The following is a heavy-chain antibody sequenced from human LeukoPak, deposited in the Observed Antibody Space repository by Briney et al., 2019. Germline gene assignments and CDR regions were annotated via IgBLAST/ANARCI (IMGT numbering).Heavy chain of an antibody. CDR1: GYTFTNYG. CDR2: ISAYNGNT. D-gene: IGHD6-13*01. Sequence: ASVKVSCKASGYTFTNYGISWVRQPPGQGLEGMGWISAYNGNTNYAQKLQGRVTMTTDTSTSTAYMELRSLRSDDTAVYYCARDKSRVAAAGYRFDYWGQGTLVTVSS. V-gene: IGHV1-18*01. J-gene: IGHJ4*02. CDR3: ARDKSRVAAAGYRFDY.